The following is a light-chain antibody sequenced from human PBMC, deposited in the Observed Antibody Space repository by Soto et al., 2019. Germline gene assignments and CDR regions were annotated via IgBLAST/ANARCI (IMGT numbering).Light chain of an antibody. CDR2: NDD. Sequence: QSVLTQPPSVSGAPGQRVTISCTGSSSNIGAGYDVHWYQQLPGTAPKLLMFNDDKRPSGVPDRFSGSRSGTSASLAISGLQSDDEAVYFCSTWHDSSNGWVFGGGTMLTVL. V-gene: IGLV1-40*01. J-gene: IGLJ3*02. CDR1: SSNIGAGYD. CDR3: STWHDSSNGWV.